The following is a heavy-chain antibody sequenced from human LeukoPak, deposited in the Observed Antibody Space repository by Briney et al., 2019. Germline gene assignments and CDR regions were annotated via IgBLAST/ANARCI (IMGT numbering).Heavy chain of an antibody. CDR1: GGSISSYY. D-gene: IGHD2-2*01. CDR3: ARAVGYCSSTSCEFWFDP. V-gene: IGHV4-4*07. J-gene: IGHJ5*02. CDR2: IYTSGST. Sequence: SETLSLTCTVSGGSISSYYWSWIRQPAGKGLEWIGRIYTSGSTNYNPSLKSRVTMSVDTSKNQFSLKQSSVTAADTAVYYCARAVGYCSSTSCEFWFDPWGQGTLVTVSS.